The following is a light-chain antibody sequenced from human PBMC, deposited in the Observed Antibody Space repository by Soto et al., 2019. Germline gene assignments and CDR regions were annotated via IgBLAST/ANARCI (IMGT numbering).Light chain of an antibody. CDR2: GAF. CDR1: QSVSSN. J-gene: IGKJ1*01. CDR3: QQYNDWPLT. Sequence: EIVMPQSPVTLSVSPGERVPLSCRASQSVSSNLAWYQQKPGQAPSLLIYGAFTRATGIPARFSGTGSGTEFTLTISSLQSEDFALYYCQQYNDWPLTFGQGTKVDIK. V-gene: IGKV3-15*01.